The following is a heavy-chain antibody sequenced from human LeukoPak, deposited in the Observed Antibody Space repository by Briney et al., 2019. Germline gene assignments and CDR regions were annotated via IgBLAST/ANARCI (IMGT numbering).Heavy chain of an antibody. CDR3: VRGYCSGGSCYSGDAFDI. D-gene: IGHD2-15*01. Sequence: GGSLRLSCAASGFTFSSYSMNWVRQAPGKGLEGVSFISTSSSYIYYADSVKGRFTISRDNAKNSLYLQMNSLRAEDTAVYYCVRGYCSGGSCYSGDAFDIWGQGTMVTVSS. J-gene: IGHJ3*02. V-gene: IGHV3-21*01. CDR1: GFTFSSYS. CDR2: ISTSSSYI.